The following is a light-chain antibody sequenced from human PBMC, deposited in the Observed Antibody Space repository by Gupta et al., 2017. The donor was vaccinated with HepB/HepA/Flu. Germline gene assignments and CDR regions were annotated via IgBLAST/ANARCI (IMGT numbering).Light chain of an antibody. J-gene: IGKJ3*01. V-gene: IGKV3-20*01. Sequence: EIVLTQSPGTLSLSPGERATLSCRASQSVRSSYLAWYQQKPGQAPRLLIYGASSRATGIPDRFSGSGSGTAFTLTISRREPEDFAGYYCQQYGSSPLTFGHGTKVDIK. CDR3: QQYGSSPLT. CDR1: QSVRSSY. CDR2: GAS.